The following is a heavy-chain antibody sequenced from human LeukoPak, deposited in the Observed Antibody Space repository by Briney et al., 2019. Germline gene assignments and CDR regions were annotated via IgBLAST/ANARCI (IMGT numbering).Heavy chain of an antibody. CDR1: GGTFSSYA. V-gene: IGHV1-2*02. CDR3: ARADYFDY. CDR2: INPNSGGT. Sequence: ASVKVSCKASGGTFSSYAISWVRQAPGQGLEWMGWINPNSGGTNYAQKFQGRVTMTRDTSISTAYMELSRLRSDDTALYYCARADYFDYWGQGTLVTVSS. J-gene: IGHJ4*02.